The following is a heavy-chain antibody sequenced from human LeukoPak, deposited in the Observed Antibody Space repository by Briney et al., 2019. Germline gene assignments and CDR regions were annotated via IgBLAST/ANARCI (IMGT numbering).Heavy chain of an antibody. D-gene: IGHD3-10*01. CDR2: IYFGGST. CDR3: ASSVGILGSGSSFDY. Sequence: SETLSLTCTVSVGSISSGGYYWSWIRQHPGRGLEWIGYIYFGGSTYYNPSLKSRVTISVDTSKNQFSLKLSSVTAADTAVYYCASSVGILGSGSSFDYWGQGTLVTVSS. J-gene: IGHJ4*02. CDR1: VGSISSGGYY. V-gene: IGHV4-31*03.